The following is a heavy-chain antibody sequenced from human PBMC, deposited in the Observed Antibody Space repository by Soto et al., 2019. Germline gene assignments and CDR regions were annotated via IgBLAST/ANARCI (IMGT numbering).Heavy chain of an antibody. D-gene: IGHD3-10*01. J-gene: IGHJ4*02. CDR1: GGSFSGYY. CDR2: IYYSGGT. V-gene: IGHV4-59*01. CDR3: ARSYYYGSGSYYYY. Sequence: PSETLSLTCAVYGGSFSGYYWSWIRQPPGKGLEWIGYIYYSGGTNYNPSLKSRVTISVDTSKNQFSLKLSSVTAADTAVYYCARSYYYGSGSYYYYWGQGTLVTVSS.